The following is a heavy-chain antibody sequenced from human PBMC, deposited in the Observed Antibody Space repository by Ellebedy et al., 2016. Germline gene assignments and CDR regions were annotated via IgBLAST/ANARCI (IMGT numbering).Heavy chain of an antibody. D-gene: IGHD6-13*01. CDR2: ISSDSNTI. CDR3: ARAAAGTRILDY. J-gene: IGHJ4*02. Sequence: GESLKISCAASGFTFSSYSVNWVRQAPGKGLEWVSFISSDSNTIYYADSVKGRFTISRDNAKNSLYLQMNSLRAEDTAVYYCARAAAGTRILDYWGQGTLVTVSS. CDR1: GFTFSSYS. V-gene: IGHV3-48*04.